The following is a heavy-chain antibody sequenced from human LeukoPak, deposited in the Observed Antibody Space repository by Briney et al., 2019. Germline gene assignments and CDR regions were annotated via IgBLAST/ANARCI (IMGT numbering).Heavy chain of an antibody. V-gene: IGHV3-30*04. CDR2: ISYDGSNK. CDR3: ATLRNLDSSGYLDDAFDI. J-gene: IGHJ3*02. D-gene: IGHD6-19*01. Sequence: PGRSLRLSCAASGFTFSSYAMHWVRQAPGKGLEWVAVISYDGSNKYYADSVKGRFTISRDNSKNTLYLQMNSLRAEDTAVYYCATLRNLDSSGYLDDAFDIWGQGTMVTVSS. CDR1: GFTFSSYA.